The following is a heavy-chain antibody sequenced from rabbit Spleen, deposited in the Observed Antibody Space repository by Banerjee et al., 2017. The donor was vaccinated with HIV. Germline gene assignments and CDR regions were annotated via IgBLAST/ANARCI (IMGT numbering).Heavy chain of an antibody. V-gene: IGHV1S45*01. J-gene: IGHJ4*01. Sequence: QEQLMESGGGLVKPEGSLKLSCTASGFSFSNKDVMCWVRQAPGKGLEWIACINAYTGKPVYATWAKGRFTISRTSSTTVTLQMTSLTAADTATYFCARDLASVVGWNFNLWGQGTLVTVS. D-gene: IGHD3-1*01. CDR3: ARDLASVVGWNFNL. CDR1: GFSFSNKDV. CDR2: INAYTGKP.